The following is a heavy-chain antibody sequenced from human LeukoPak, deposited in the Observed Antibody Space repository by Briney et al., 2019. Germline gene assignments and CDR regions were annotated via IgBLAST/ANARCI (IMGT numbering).Heavy chain of an antibody. CDR1: GFTFDDYG. V-gene: IGHV3-7*01. J-gene: IGHJ4*02. Sequence: PGGSLRLSCAASGFTFDDYGMNWVRQAPGKGLEWVANIKQDGSEKYYVDSVKGRFTISRDNAKNSLYLQMNSLRAEDTAVYYCARSGYGRGDYWGQGTLVTVSS. CDR2: IKQDGSEK. CDR3: ARSGYGRGDY. D-gene: IGHD5-12*01.